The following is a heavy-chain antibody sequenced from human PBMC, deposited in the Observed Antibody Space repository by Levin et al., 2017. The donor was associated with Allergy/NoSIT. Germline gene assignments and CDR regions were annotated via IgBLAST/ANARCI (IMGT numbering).Heavy chain of an antibody. D-gene: IGHD2-15*01. CDR3: ARPRGDCSGGSCYSGAIDAFDI. J-gene: IGHJ3*02. V-gene: IGHV5-51*01. CDR2: IYPGDSDT. Sequence: GGSLRLSCKGSGYSFTSYWIGWVRQMPGKGLEWMGIIYPGDSDTRYSPSFQGQVTISADKSISTAYLQWSSLKASDTAMYYCARPRGDCSGGSCYSGAIDAFDIWGQGTMVTVSS. CDR1: GYSFTSYW.